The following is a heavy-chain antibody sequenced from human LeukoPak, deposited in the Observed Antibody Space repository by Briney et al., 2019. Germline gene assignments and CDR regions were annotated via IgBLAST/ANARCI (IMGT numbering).Heavy chain of an antibody. CDR1: GFTFSSYA. J-gene: IGHJ4*02. V-gene: IGHV3-23*01. Sequence: GGSLRLSCAASGFTFSSYAMSWVRQTPEKGLEWVSAISGSGANTYYADSVKGRFTISRDNSKNTLYLQLNSLRAEDTAVYYCAKDLCSSGNCYPHRFDDWGQGTLVTVSS. D-gene: IGHD2-15*01. CDR2: ISGSGANT. CDR3: AKDLCSSGNCYPHRFDD.